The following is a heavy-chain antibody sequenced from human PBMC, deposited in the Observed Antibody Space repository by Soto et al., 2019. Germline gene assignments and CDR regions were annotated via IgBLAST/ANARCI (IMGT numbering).Heavy chain of an antibody. J-gene: IGHJ5*02. CDR1: EFTFSSYA. CDR3: ARGGIGDRWFDP. V-gene: IGHV3-30-3*01. D-gene: IGHD6-6*01. Sequence: HPGGSLRLSCAASEFTFSSYAMHWVRQAPGKGLEWVAVISYDGSNKYYADSVKGRFTISRDNSKNTLYLQMNSLRAEDTAVYYCARGGIGDRWFDPWGQGTLVTVSS. CDR2: ISYDGSNK.